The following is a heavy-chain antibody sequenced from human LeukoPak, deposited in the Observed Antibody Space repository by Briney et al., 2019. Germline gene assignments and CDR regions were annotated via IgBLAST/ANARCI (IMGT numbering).Heavy chain of an antibody. CDR3: AILAYCGGDCYRSTASD. CDR2: VDPEDGET. Sequence: ASVKVSCKVSGYTFTDYYMHWVQQASGKGLEWMGLVDPEDGETIYAEKFQGRVTITANTSTDTAYMELSSLRSEDTAVYYCAILAYCGGDCYRSTASDWGQGTLVTVSS. CDR1: GYTFTDYY. J-gene: IGHJ4*02. V-gene: IGHV1-69-2*01. D-gene: IGHD2-21*01.